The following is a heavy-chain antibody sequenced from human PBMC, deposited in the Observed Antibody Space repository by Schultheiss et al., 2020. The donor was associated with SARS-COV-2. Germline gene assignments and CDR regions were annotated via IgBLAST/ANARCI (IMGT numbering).Heavy chain of an antibody. CDR2: IYHSGST. D-gene: IGHD2-2*01. V-gene: IGHV4-30-2*01. J-gene: IGHJ5*02. Sequence: SQTLSLTCAVSGGSISSGGYSWSWIRQPPGKGLEWIGYIYHSGSTNYNPSLKSRVTISVDTSKNQFSLKLSSVTAADTAVYYCASLVVPAAMATWGQGTLVTVSS. CDR1: GGSISSGGYS. CDR3: ASLVVPAAMAT.